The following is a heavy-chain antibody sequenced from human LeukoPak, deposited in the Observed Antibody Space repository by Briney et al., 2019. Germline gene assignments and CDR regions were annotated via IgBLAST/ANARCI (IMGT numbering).Heavy chain of an antibody. V-gene: IGHV4-61*02. CDR1: GGSISSGSYY. CDR2: IYTSGST. D-gene: IGHD2-15*01. CDR3: ARKVVVVDWSFDY. Sequence: SQTLSLTCTVSGGSISSGSYYWSWIRQPAGKGLEWIGRIYTSGSTNYNPSLKSRVTISVDTSKNQFSLKLSSVTAADTAVYYCARKVVVVDWSFDYWGQGTLVTVSS. J-gene: IGHJ4*02.